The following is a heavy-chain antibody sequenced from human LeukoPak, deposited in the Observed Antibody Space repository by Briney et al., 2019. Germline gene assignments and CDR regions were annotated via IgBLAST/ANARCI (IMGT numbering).Heavy chain of an antibody. J-gene: IGHJ6*03. Sequence: HPGGSLRLSCAASGFTFSSYAMSWVRQAPGMGLEWVSSIGSSGDITYYADSVKGRFTISRDNSKNTLYLQMNSLRAEDTAIYYCAKNIRYYDSNGYPYYYYYMDVWGKGTTVTVSS. CDR3: AKNIRYYDSNGYPYYYYYMDV. D-gene: IGHD3-22*01. V-gene: IGHV3-23*01. CDR2: IGSSGDIT. CDR1: GFTFSSYA.